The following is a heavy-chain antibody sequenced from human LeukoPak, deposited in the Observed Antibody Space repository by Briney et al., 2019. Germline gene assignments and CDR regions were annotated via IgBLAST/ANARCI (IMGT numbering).Heavy chain of an antibody. CDR2: ISGSGGST. D-gene: IGHD6-13*01. J-gene: IGHJ6*02. CDR1: GFTFSSCA. V-gene: IGHV3-23*01. Sequence: GGSLRLSCAASGFTFSSCAMSWVRQAPGKGLEWVSSISGSGGSTYYADSVKGRFTISRDKSKNTLYLQMSSLRAEDTAVYYCAKFWGAAGTLNYGMDVWGQGTMVTVSS. CDR3: AKFWGAAGTLNYGMDV.